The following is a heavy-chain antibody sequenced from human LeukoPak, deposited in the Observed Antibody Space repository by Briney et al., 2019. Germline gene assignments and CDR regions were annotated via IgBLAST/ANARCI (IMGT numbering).Heavy chain of an antibody. CDR2: ISGSGGST. V-gene: IGHV3-23*01. J-gene: IGHJ4*02. D-gene: IGHD6-19*01. CDR3: ARDLEYSSGWYYFDY. Sequence: LSGGSLRLSCAASGFTFSSYAMSWVRQAPGKGLEWVSAISGSGGSTYYADSVKGRFTISRDNSKNTLYLQMNSLRAEDTAVYYCARDLEYSSGWYYFDYWGQGTLVTVSS. CDR1: GFTFSSYA.